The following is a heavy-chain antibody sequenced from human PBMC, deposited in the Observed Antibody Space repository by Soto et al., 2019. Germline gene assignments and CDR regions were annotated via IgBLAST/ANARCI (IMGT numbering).Heavy chain of an antibody. J-gene: IGHJ1*01. CDR2: ISGSGGST. V-gene: IGHV3-23*01. D-gene: IGHD2-2*01. CDR3: ATEGTHEIVVVPADYAEYFQH. CDR1: GFTFSSYA. Sequence: GGSLRLSCAASGFTFSSYAMSWVRQAPGKGLEWVSAISGSGGSTYYADSVKGRFTISRDNSKNTLYLQMNSLRAEDTAVYYCATEGTHEIVVVPADYAEYFQHWGQGTLVTVSS.